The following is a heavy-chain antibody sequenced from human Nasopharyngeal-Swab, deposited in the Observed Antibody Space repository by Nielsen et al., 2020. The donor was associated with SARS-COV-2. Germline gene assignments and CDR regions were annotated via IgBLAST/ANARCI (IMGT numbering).Heavy chain of an antibody. J-gene: IGHJ6*02. CDR3: ARHRRDFGSETGASLWGMDL. CDR2: MYYSGIT. CDR1: GGPFSSYY. V-gene: IGHV4-59*08. Sequence: GSLRLSCTVSGGPFSSYYWSWIRQSPGRGLEWIGFMYYSGITSYNPSLKSRVTISVDMSKKQFPLNPNSVTAADTAVYYCARHRRDFGSETGASLWGMDLWGQGTTVTVSS. D-gene: IGHD3-3*01.